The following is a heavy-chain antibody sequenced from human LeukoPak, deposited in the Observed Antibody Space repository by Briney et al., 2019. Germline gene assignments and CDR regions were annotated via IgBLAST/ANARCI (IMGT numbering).Heavy chain of an antibody. D-gene: IGHD6-19*01. CDR3: ARDRRPSYRGWYAFDY. J-gene: IGHJ4*02. Sequence: SETLSLTCTVSGGSISSYYWSWIRQPAGKGLEWIGRIYTSGSTNYNPSLKSRVTMSVDTSKNQFSLKLSSVTAADTAVYYCARDRRPSYRGWYAFDYWGQGTLVTVSS. CDR1: GGSISSYY. CDR2: IYTSGST. V-gene: IGHV4-4*07.